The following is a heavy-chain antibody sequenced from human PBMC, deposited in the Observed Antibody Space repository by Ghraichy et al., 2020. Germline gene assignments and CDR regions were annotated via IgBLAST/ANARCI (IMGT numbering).Heavy chain of an antibody. CDR2: INSDGSST. CDR1: GFTFSSYW. V-gene: IGHV3-74*01. J-gene: IGHJ4*02. D-gene: IGHD1-26*01. CDR3: ARDRGVVGATTEFDY. Sequence: GGSLRLSCAASGFTFSSYWMHWVRQAPGKGLVWVSRINSDGSSTSYADSVKGRFTISRDNAKNTLYLRMNSLRAEDTAVYYCARDRGVVGATTEFDYWGQGTLVTVSS.